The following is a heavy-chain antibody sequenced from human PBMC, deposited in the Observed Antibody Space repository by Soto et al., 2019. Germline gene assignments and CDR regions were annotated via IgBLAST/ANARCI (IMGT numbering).Heavy chain of an antibody. CDR1: GYTFTSYG. Sequence: QVQLVQSGAEVKKPGASVKVSCKSSGYTFTSYGISWVRQAPGQGLEWMGWISGYNGNTNYAQKLQGRVTMTTDTPTSAAYMELRSPRSDATAVYYCASAEGYKWNDGGWFDPWGQGTLVTVSS. J-gene: IGHJ5*02. CDR2: ISGYNGNT. V-gene: IGHV1-18*01. D-gene: IGHD1-1*01. CDR3: ASAEGYKWNDGGWFDP.